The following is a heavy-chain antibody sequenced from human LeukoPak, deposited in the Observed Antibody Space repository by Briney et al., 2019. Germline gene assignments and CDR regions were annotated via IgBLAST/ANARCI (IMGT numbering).Heavy chain of an antibody. CDR1: GFTVSSNY. CDR2: IYSGGST. V-gene: IGHV3-53*01. Sequence: PGGSLRLSCAASGFTVSSNYMSWVRQAPGKGLEWVSVIYSGGSTYYADSVKGRSTISRDNSKNTLYLQMNSLRGEDTAVYYCARDGGSFQIDYWGQGTLVTVSS. J-gene: IGHJ4*02. CDR3: ARDGGSFQIDY. D-gene: IGHD1-26*01.